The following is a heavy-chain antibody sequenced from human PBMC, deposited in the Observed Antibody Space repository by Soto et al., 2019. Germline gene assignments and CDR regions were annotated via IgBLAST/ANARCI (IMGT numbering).Heavy chain of an antibody. CDR3: ARKDYIWGSYRIFDY. V-gene: IGHV4-4*02. J-gene: IGHJ4*02. CDR1: SGSISSSNL. D-gene: IGHD3-16*02. CDR2: IYHSGST. Sequence: SETLCLTCAVSSGSISSSNLWSWVRQPPGKGLEWIGEIYHSGSTNYNPSLKSRVTISVDKSKNQFSLKLSSVTAADTAVYYCARKDYIWGSYRIFDYWGQGTLVTVSS.